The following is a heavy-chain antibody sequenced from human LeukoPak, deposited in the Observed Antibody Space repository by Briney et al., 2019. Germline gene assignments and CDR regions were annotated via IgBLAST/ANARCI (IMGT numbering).Heavy chain of an antibody. D-gene: IGHD2-2*01. J-gene: IGHJ4*02. CDR1: GYTFTGYY. Sequence: GASVKVSCKASGYTFTGYYIHWLRQAPGQGLEWMGWFNPNSGGTNYAQKFQGMVTMSRDTSTTTAYMDLSRLISDDTAVYYCARTKPPCTSCLLLDYWGQGTLVTVSS. CDR2: FNPNSGGT. V-gene: IGHV1-2*02. CDR3: ARTKPPCTSCLLLDY.